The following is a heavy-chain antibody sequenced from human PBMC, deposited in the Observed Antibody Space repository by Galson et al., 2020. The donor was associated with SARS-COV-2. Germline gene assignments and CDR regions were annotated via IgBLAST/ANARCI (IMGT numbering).Heavy chain of an antibody. Sequence: LSLTCSASGFIFSDYAMHWVRQAPGKGLEYVSAISSNGGTSFYADSVNGRFTMSRDNSKNMFYLQMTALRLEDTAFYYCLSYSSTRQNHWGQGTLVTVSS. CDR2: ISSNGGTS. CDR1: GFIFSDYA. V-gene: IGHV3-64D*06. J-gene: IGHJ5*02. D-gene: IGHD2-2*01. CDR3: LSYSSTRQNH.